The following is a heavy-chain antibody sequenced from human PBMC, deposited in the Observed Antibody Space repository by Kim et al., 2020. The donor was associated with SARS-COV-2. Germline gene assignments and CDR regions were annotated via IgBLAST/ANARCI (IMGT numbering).Heavy chain of an antibody. CDR2: VYYSGIT. CDR3: ARGREIIGARYFDY. V-gene: IGHV4-39*06. D-gene: IGHD6-6*01. Sequence: SETLSLTCTVSGASIGSSYYYWGWFRQPPGKGLEWIASVYYSGITYIQPSLKSRVTISLDKSKNQMPLQLSSVTAADTAVYYCARGREIIGARYFDYWGQGTLVTVAS. CDR1: GASIGSSYYY. J-gene: IGHJ4*02.